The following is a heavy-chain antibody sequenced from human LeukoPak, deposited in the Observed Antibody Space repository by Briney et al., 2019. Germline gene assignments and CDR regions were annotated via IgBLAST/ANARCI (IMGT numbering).Heavy chain of an antibody. CDR2: ISYDESNK. V-gene: IGHV3-30*04. CDR1: GFTFSSYA. CDR3: ARQSIPRYSSSWYYFDY. D-gene: IGHD6-13*01. J-gene: IGHJ4*02. Sequence: GPLRLSFAASGFTFSSYAMHWVRPAPGKGLEWVALISYDESNKYYADSVKGRFTISRDNSKNTLYLQMNSLRAEDTAVYYCARQSIPRYSSSWYYFDYWGQGTLVTVSS.